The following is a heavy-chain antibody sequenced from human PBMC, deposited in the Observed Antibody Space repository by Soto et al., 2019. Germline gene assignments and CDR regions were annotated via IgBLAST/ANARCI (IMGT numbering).Heavy chain of an antibody. V-gene: IGHV4-39*01. CDR2: IYYSGNT. CDR1: GGSINTGSFY. D-gene: IGHD2-21*01. CDR3: AKYLWSAGVDV. Sequence: QLQLQASGPGLVKPSEALSLTCTVSGGSINTGSFYWGWIRQSPGKGLEWIGSIYYSGNTYYNPSLESRVIISVDTSKNQFSLKLSSVTAADTALYYCAKYLWSAGVDVWGQGTTVIVSS. J-gene: IGHJ6*02.